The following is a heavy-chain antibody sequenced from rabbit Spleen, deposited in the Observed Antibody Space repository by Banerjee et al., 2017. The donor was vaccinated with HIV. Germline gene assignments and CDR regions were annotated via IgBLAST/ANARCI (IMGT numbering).Heavy chain of an antibody. CDR2: INTVTGKS. CDR3: ARDLVAVIGWNFGL. Sequence: QQQLEESGGGLVKPGGTLTLTCKASELDRGDYYYTCWVRQAPGKGLEWIACINTVTGKSVYASWAKGRFIMSRTSSTTVTLQLNSLTAADTATYFCARDLVAVIGWNFGLWGPGTLVTVS. D-gene: IGHD1-1*01. CDR1: ELDRGDYYY. J-gene: IGHJ4*01. V-gene: IGHV1S45*01.